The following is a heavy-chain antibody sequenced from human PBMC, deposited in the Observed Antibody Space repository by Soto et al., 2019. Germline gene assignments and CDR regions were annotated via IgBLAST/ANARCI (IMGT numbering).Heavy chain of an antibody. CDR2: IIPIFGTA. D-gene: IGHD5-18*01. CDR3: ANAARGYSYGLFDY. CDR1: GGTFSSDA. Sequence: SVKVSCKASGGTFSSDAISWVRQAPGQGLEWMGGIIPIFGTANYAQKFQGRVTITADESTSTAYMELSSLRSEDTAVYYCANAARGYSYGLFDYWGQGTLVTVSS. J-gene: IGHJ4*02. V-gene: IGHV1-69*13.